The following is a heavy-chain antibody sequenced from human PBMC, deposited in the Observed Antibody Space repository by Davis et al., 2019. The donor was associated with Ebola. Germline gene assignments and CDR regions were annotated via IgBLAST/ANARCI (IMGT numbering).Heavy chain of an antibody. CDR2: ISSSSSYI. Sequence: PGGSLRLSCAASGFTFSSYSMNWVRQAPGKGLEWVSSISSSSSYIYYADSVKGRLTISRDNAKNSLYLQMNSLRAEDTAVYYCARGRYSSSQAYFDYWGQGTLVTVSS. CDR3: ARGRYSSSQAYFDY. V-gene: IGHV3-21*01. D-gene: IGHD6-6*01. CDR1: GFTFSSYS. J-gene: IGHJ4*02.